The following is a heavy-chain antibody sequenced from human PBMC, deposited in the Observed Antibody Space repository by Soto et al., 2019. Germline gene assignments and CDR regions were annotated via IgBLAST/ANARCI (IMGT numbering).Heavy chain of an antibody. CDR3: AREPIAAAGTPIYYYYYMDV. CDR1: GFTVSSNY. D-gene: IGHD6-13*01. Sequence: GGSLRLSCAASGFTVSSNYMSWVRQAPGKGLEWVSVIYSGGSTYYADSVKGRFTISRDNSKNTLYLQMNSLRAEDTAVYYCAREPIAAAGTPIYYYYYMDVWGKGTTVTVSS. V-gene: IGHV3-66*01. CDR2: IYSGGST. J-gene: IGHJ6*03.